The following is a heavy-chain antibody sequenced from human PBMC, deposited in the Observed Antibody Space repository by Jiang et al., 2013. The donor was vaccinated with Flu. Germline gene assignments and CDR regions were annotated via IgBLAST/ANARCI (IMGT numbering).Heavy chain of an antibody. D-gene: IGHD3-3*01. J-gene: IGHJ5*02. CDR3: AHSSQGYDFWSGYFFDGFDP. Sequence: TQTLTLTCTFSGFSLSTSGVGVGWIRQPPGKALEWLALIYWDDDKRYSPSLKSRLTITKDTSKNQVVLTMTNMDPVDTATYYCAHSSQGYDFWSGYFFDGFDPWGQGTLVTVSS. V-gene: IGHV2-5*02. CDR2: IYWDDDK. CDR1: GFSLSTSGVG.